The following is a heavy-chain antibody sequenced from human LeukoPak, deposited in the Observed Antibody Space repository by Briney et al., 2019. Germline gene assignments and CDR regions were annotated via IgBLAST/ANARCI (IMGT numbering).Heavy chain of an antibody. D-gene: IGHD2-15*01. V-gene: IGHV5-51*01. Sequence: GESLKISCKGSGYSFTNYWIGWVRQMPGKGLEFMGIIYPGDSHTIYSPSFQGQVTISADRPISTAYLQWSSLKASDTAMYYCVRREPNCSGYSCHSGIDYWGQGTLVTVSS. J-gene: IGHJ4*02. CDR3: VRREPNCSGYSCHSGIDY. CDR2: IYPGDSHT. CDR1: GYSFTNYW.